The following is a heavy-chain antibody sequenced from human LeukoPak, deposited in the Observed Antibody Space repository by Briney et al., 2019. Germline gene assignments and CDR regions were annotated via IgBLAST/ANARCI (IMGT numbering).Heavy chain of an antibody. V-gene: IGHV4-59*01. CDR2: IDYSGST. CDR3: ARARGYSYGYDY. J-gene: IGHJ4*02. D-gene: IGHD5-18*01. CDR1: GGSISSYY. Sequence: KASETLSLTCTVPGGSISSYYWSWIRQPPGKGLEWIGYIDYSGSTNYNPSLKSRVTISVDTSKNQFSLKLSSVTAADTAVYYSARARGYSYGYDYWGQGTLVTVSS.